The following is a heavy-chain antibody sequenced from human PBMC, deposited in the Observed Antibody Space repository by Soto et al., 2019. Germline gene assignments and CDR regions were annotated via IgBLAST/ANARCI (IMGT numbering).Heavy chain of an antibody. V-gene: IGHV1-69*06. D-gene: IGHD2-2*02. CDR2: IIPIFGTA. CDR3: ARGGGRRCSSTCCYKDLYYYYGIDV. CDR1: GGTFSSYA. J-gene: IGHJ6*02. Sequence: QVQLVQSGAEVKKPGSSVKVSCQASGGTFSSYAISWVRQAPGQGLEWMGGIIPIFGTANYAQKFQGRVTIAADKSTSAACRELSSLRSEDTAVYYCARGGGRRCSSTCCYKDLYYYYGIDVLGQGSTVTVSS.